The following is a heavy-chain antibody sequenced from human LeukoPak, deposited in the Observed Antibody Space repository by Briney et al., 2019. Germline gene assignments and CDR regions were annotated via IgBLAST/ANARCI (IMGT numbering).Heavy chain of an antibody. V-gene: IGHV3-48*01. CDR1: GFTFSSYS. J-gene: IGHJ4*02. CDR3: AKGKVVVITNFDY. D-gene: IGHD3-22*01. CDR2: ITFSSSII. Sequence: GGSLRLSCAASGFTFSSYSMNWVRQAPGKGLEWVSYITFSSSIIYYADSVRGRFTISRDNAKNSLYLQMNSLRAEDTAVYYCAKGKVVVITNFDYWGQGTLVTVSS.